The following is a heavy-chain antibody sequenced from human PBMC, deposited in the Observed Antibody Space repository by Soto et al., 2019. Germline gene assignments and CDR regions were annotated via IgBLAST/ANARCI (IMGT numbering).Heavy chain of an antibody. CDR2: IYPGDSDT. Sequence: GESLKISCQGSGYSFTSYWIGWVRQMPGKGLEWMGIIYPGDSDTRYSPSFQGQVTISADKSISTAYLQWSSLKASDTAMYYCARHLRPYYYDSSGYYAYYYYYGMDVWGQGTTVTVSS. V-gene: IGHV5-51*01. J-gene: IGHJ6*02. CDR1: GYSFTSYW. D-gene: IGHD3-22*01. CDR3: ARHLRPYYYDSSGYYAYYYYYGMDV.